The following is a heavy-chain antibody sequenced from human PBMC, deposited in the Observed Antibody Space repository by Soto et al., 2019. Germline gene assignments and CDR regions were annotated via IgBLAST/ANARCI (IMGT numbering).Heavy chain of an antibody. CDR2: ISSDSKSR. D-gene: IGHD3-22*01. CDR3: ARDYYDGRGYL. V-gene: IGHV3-48*02. CDR1: EFIFSTYN. J-gene: IGHJ4*02. Sequence: PGGSLRLSCAASEFIFSTYNMNWVRQAPGRGLEWLSYISSDSKSRYYADSVRGRFTISRDNAKNSLYLQMNSLRDDDTAVYYCARDYYDGRGYLWGQGTLVTVSS.